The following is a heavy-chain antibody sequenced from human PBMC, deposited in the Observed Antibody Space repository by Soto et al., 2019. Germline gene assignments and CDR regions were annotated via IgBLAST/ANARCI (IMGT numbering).Heavy chain of an antibody. CDR1: GGTFSSYA. J-gene: IGHJ4*02. CDR3: ARDRGRAGYGFWSPFDY. V-gene: IGHV1-69*01. CDR2: IIPIFGTA. D-gene: IGHD3-3*01. Sequence: QVQLVQSGAEVKKPGSSVKVSCKASGGTFSSYAISWVRQAPGQGLEWMGGIIPIFGTANYAQKFQGRVTITADESTSTAYMELSSLRCEDTAVYYCARDRGRAGYGFWSPFDYWGQGTLVTVSS.